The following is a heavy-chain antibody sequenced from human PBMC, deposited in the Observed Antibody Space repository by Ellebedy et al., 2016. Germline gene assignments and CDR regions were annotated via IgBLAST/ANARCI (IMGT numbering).Heavy chain of an antibody. CDR2: IDPSDSYT. CDR3: SRGAEYYYDSSGYYYTYWYFDL. D-gene: IGHD3-22*01. Sequence: GGSLRLSCKGSGYSFTSYWISWVRQMPGKGLEWMGRIDPSDSYTNYNPSLKSRVTISVDTSKNQFSLKLSSVTAADTAVYYCSRGAEYYYDSSGYYYTYWYFDLWGRGTLVTVSS. CDR1: GYSFTSYW. J-gene: IGHJ2*01. V-gene: IGHV5-10-1*01.